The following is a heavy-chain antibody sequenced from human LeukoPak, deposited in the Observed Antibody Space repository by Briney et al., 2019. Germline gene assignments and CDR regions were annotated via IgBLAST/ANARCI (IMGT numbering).Heavy chain of an antibody. V-gene: IGHV1-8*01. CDR1: GYTFTSYD. CDR3: ARAGPHRGLHTYQRSGYNWFDP. D-gene: IGHD5-18*01. J-gene: IGHJ5*02. Sequence: ASVKVSCKASGYTFTSYDINWVRQATGQGLEWMGWMNPNSGNTGYAQKFQGRVTMTRNTSISTAYMELSSLRSEDTAVYYCARAGPHRGLHTYQRSGYNWFDPWGQGTLVTVSP. CDR2: MNPNSGNT.